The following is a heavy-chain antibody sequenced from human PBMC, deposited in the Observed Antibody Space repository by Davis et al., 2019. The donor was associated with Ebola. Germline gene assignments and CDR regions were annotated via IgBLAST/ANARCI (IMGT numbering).Heavy chain of an antibody. D-gene: IGHD6-13*01. CDR2: INHSGST. V-gene: IGHV4-34*01. CDR3: ARGFSIYGRQLVFTY. J-gene: IGHJ4*02. CDR1: GGSFSGYY. Sequence: MPSETLSLTCAVYGGSFSGYYWSWIRQPPGKGLEWIGEINHSGSTNYNPSLKSRVTISVDTSKNQFSLKLSSVTAADTAVYYCARGFSIYGRQLVFTYWGQGTLVTVSS.